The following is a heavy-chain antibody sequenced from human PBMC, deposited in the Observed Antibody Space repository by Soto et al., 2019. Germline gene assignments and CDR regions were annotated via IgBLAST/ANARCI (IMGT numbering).Heavy chain of an antibody. D-gene: IGHD6-19*01. J-gene: IGHJ4*02. CDR3: ARDRSSGWSSYFDY. CDR2: IIPILGIA. CDR1: GGTFSSYT. V-gene: IGHV1-69*04. Sequence: SVKVSCKASGGTFSSYTISWVRQAPGQGLEWMGRIIPILGIANYAQKFQGRVTITADKSTSTAYMELSSLRSEDTAVYYCARDRSSGWSSYFDYWGQGALVTVSS.